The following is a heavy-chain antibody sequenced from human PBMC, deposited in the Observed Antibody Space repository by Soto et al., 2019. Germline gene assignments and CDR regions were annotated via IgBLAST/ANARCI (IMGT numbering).Heavy chain of an antibody. V-gene: IGHV3-15*01. D-gene: IGHD6-19*01. J-gene: IGHJ4*02. CDR1: GFTFGDYA. CDR2: ITGKTDGGTT. Sequence: GGSLRLSCTTSGFTFGDYAMSWFRQTPGKGLEWVGFITGKTDGGTTDYAAPVKGRFTISRDDSKNTLYLQMNSLKTEDTAVYYCTTDRTEWLVEFPEPDYWGQGTLVTVSS. CDR3: TTDRTEWLVEFPEPDY.